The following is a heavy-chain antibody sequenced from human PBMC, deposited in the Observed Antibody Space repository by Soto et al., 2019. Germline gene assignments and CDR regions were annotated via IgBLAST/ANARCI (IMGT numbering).Heavy chain of an antibody. Sequence: EVQLLESGGGLVQPGGSLRLSCAASGFTFSSYAMSWVRQAPGKGLEWVSAISGSGGSTYYADSVKGRFTISRDNSKNTLDLQMNSLRAEDTAVYYFAKDRDTAMVTLDAFDIWGQGTMVTVSS. CDR1: GFTFSSYA. CDR2: ISGSGGST. J-gene: IGHJ3*02. V-gene: IGHV3-23*01. D-gene: IGHD5-18*01. CDR3: AKDRDTAMVTLDAFDI.